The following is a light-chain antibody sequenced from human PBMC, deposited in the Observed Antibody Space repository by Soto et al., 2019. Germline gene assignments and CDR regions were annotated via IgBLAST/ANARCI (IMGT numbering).Light chain of an antibody. CDR1: NNDVGAYNY. Sequence: QSALAHPRSLAGSPGPSVTLSCTGTNNDVGAYNYVFWYPQHPVKVPQVIVYDVSRRPSGVPDRFSGSQSCNTASLTISGLQAEEEADCPCCTHVRDYPSWVFGGGTKLTVL. CDR3: CTHVRDYPSWV. CDR2: DVS. J-gene: IGLJ3*02. V-gene: IGLV2-11*01.